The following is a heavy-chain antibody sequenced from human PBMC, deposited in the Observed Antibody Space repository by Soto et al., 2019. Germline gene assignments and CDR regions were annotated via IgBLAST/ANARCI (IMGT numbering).Heavy chain of an antibody. J-gene: IGHJ6*02. CDR3: ARAGDRYYYGMDV. D-gene: IGHD3-16*01. Sequence: SETLSLTCTVSGGSISSSSYYWGWIRQPPGKGLEWIGYIYYSGSTNYNPSLKSRVTISVDTSKNQFSLKLSSVTAADTAVYYRARAGDRYYYGMDVWGQGTTVT. CDR1: GGSISSSSYY. V-gene: IGHV4-61*05. CDR2: IYYSGST.